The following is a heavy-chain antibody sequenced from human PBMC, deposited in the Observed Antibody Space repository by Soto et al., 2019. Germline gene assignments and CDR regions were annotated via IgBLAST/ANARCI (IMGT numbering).Heavy chain of an antibody. CDR2: INPSGGST. CDR3: ARAKHDYGSPADAFDI. CDR1: GYTFTSNY. Sequence: ASVKVCCKASGYTFTSNYMHWVRQSPGQGLEWMGIINPSGGSTSYAQKFQGRVTMTRDTSTSTVYMELSSLRSEDTAVYYCARAKHDYGSPADAFDISGQGTMVTVSS. J-gene: IGHJ3*02. D-gene: IGHD4-17*01. V-gene: IGHV1-46*01.